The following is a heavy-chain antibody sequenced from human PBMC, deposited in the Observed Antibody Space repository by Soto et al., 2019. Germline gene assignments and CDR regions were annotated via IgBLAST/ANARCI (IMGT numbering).Heavy chain of an antibody. Sequence: QVQLVQSGAEVKKPGSSVKVSCKASGGTFSSYAISWVRQAPGQGLEWMGGIIPIFGTANHAQKFQGRVKITADESTSTAYIERSSRRSEDTAVYYSASAVGTRVRGVITLDYWGQGTLVPVSS. V-gene: IGHV1-69*12. D-gene: IGHD3-10*01. J-gene: IGHJ4*02. CDR3: ASAVGTRVRGVITLDY. CDR1: GGTFSSYA. CDR2: IIPIFGTA.